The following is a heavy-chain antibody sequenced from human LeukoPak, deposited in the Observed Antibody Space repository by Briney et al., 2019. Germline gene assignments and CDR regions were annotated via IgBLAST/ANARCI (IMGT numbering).Heavy chain of an antibody. CDR3: ARGQVPATTGGLLWFGEYAYNWFDP. D-gene: IGHD3-10*01. Sequence: ASVKVSCKASGGTFSSYAISWVRQAPEQGLEWMGGIIPIFGTANYAQKFQGRVTITADESTSTAYMELSSLRSEDTAVYYCARGQVPATTGGLLWFGEYAYNWFDPWGQGTLVTVSS. V-gene: IGHV1-69*13. CDR2: IIPIFGTA. J-gene: IGHJ5*02. CDR1: GGTFSSYA.